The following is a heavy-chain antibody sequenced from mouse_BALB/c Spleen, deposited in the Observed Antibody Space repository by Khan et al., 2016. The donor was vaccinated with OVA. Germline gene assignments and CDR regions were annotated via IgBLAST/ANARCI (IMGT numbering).Heavy chain of an antibody. CDR1: GYSFTSYY. V-gene: IGHV1S135*01. CDR2: IDPFNGGT. CDR3: ARSLFAY. J-gene: IGHJ3*01. Sequence: EVQLQQSGPELMKPGASVKISCKASGYSFTSYYMHWVKQSHGKSLEWIGYIDPFNGGTSYNQKFKGKATLTVDKSSNTADMHLSSLTSEDSAVYYGARSLFAYWGQGTLVTVSA.